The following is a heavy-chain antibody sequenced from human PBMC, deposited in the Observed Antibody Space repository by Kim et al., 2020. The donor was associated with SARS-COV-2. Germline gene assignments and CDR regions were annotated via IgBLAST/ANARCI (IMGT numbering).Heavy chain of an antibody. D-gene: IGHD1-1*01. CDR3: ARHTGTTGAFDI. V-gene: IGHV5-51*01. J-gene: IGHJ3*02. Sequence: RYSPAFQGQVTISADKSISTDYLQWSSLKASDTAMYYCARHTGTTGAFDIWGQGTMVTVSS.